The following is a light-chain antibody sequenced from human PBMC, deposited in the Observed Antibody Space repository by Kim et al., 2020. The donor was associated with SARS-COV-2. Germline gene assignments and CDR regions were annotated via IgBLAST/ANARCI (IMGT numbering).Light chain of an antibody. CDR3: QQYSHYSGT. V-gene: IGKV1-5*01. J-gene: IGKJ1*01. CDR2: DAS. CDR1: QSISSW. Sequence: ASVGDRVTITCRASQSISSWLAWYQQKPGKAPKLLIYDASSLEGGVPSRFSGSGSGTEFTLTISSLQPDDFATYYCQQYSHYSGTFGQGTKVDIK.